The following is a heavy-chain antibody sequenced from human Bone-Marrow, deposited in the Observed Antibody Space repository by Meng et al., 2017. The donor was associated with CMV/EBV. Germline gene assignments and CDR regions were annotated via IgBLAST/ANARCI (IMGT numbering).Heavy chain of an antibody. Sequence: SGFTFSSYAMTWVRQAPGKGLEWVSTISGSGGSTYYADSVKGRFTISRDNSKNTLYLQMNSLRAEDTAIYYCAKDSLITGTTSDFYWGQGALVTVSS. CDR1: GFTFSSYA. V-gene: IGHV3-23*01. CDR2: ISGSGGST. J-gene: IGHJ4*02. D-gene: IGHD1-20*01. CDR3: AKDSLITGTTSDFY.